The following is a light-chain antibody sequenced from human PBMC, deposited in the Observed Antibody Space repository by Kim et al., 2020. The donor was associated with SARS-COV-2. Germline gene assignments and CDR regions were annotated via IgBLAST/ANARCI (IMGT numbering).Light chain of an antibody. CDR3: VLYVGGGISM. V-gene: IGLV8-61*01. J-gene: IGLJ3*02. Sequence: QTVVTQEPSFSVSPGGTVTLTCGLSSGSVSTGYYPSWYQQTPGQAPRTLIYNTNTRSSGVPDRFSGSILGNKAALTITGAQADDESDYYCVLYVGGGISMFGGRTQLTVL. CDR2: NTN. CDR1: SGSVSTGYY.